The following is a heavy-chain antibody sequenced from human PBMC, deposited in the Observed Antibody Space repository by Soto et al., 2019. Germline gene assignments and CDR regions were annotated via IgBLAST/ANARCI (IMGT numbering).Heavy chain of an antibody. V-gene: IGHV3-23*01. CDR1: GFTFSSYA. CDR3: AKDISAKFWSGPLGYFDY. J-gene: IGHJ4*02. CDR2: IGGSGGST. D-gene: IGHD3-3*01. Sequence: VQLLESGGGLVQPGGSLRLSCAASGFTFSSYAMSWVRQAPGKGLEWVSAIGGSGGSTYYADSVKGRFTISRDNSKNTLYLQMNSLRAEDTAVYYCAKDISAKFWSGPLGYFDYWGQGTLVTVSS.